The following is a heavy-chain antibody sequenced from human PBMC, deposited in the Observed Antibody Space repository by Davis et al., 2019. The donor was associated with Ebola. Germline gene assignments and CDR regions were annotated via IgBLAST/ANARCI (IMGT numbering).Heavy chain of an antibody. CDR2: ISQGGVT. CDR3: ARDGGDYGAAKADY. J-gene: IGHJ4*02. Sequence: GSLRLSCAVYDGSFSGHLWSWIRQPPGKGLEWLGAISQGGVTNYNPSLKSRVTISLDMSKNQFSLRLKAVDAADTAVYYCARDGGDYGAAKADYWGQGTLVTVSS. D-gene: IGHD4-17*01. CDR1: DGSFSGHL. V-gene: IGHV4-34*01.